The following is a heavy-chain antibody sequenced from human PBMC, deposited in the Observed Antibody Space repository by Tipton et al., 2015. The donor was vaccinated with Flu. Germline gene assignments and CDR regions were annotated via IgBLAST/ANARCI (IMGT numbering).Heavy chain of an antibody. CDR2: VYYSGNT. V-gene: IGHV4-59*04. CDR3: ARLSFYDVDLKNFYFDY. J-gene: IGHJ4*02. Sequence: TLSLTCTVSGASATSHYWSWVRQPPGKGLEWIGSVYYSGNTYYNPSLKSRVAMSVDTSKNQLSLKLSSVTAADTAMFFCARLSFYDVDLKNFYFDYWGQGTLVTVSS. D-gene: IGHD3-10*02. CDR1: GASATSHY.